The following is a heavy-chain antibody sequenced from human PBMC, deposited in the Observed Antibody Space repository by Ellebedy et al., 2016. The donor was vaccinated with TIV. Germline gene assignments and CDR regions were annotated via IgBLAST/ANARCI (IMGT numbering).Heavy chain of an antibody. V-gene: IGHV3-23*01. J-gene: IGHJ4*02. CDR3: AKGRGGGSDSSAPRYYFDY. CDR1: GFTFNSYA. CDR2: ISNTGSRT. D-gene: IGHD3-22*01. Sequence: GESLKISCAASGFTFNSYAMSWVRQAPGKGLEWVSTISNTGSRTYYADSVEGRFIISRDNSKRTLYLQMNSRRAEDTAVYYCAKGRGGGSDSSAPRYYFDYWGLGTLVTVSS.